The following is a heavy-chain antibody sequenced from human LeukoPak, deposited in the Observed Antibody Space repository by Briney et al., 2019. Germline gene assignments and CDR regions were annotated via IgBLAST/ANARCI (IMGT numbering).Heavy chain of an antibody. D-gene: IGHD2-15*01. CDR1: GFTFSSYW. V-gene: IGHV3-74*01. CDR3: ARVDLVVAATYHAFDI. CDR2: INSDGSST. Sequence: PGGSLRLSCAASGFTFSSYWMHWVRQAPGKGLVWVSRINSDGSSTTYADSVKGRFTIPRDNAKNTLYLQMNSLRAEDTAVYYCARVDLVVAATYHAFDIWGQGTMVTVSS. J-gene: IGHJ3*02.